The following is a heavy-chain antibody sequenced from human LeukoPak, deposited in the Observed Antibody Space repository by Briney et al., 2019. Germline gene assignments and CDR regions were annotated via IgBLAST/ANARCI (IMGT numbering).Heavy chain of an antibody. Sequence: GGSLRLSCAASGFTFSSYWMHWVRQAPGKGLVWVSRINSDGSSTSYADSVKGRFTISRDNAKNTLYLQMNSLRAEDTAVYYCARGNPGQGNCFAPWGQETLVTVSS. CDR3: ARGNPGQGNCFAP. V-gene: IGHV3-74*01. CDR1: GFTFSSYW. J-gene: IGHJ5*02. CDR2: INSDGSST.